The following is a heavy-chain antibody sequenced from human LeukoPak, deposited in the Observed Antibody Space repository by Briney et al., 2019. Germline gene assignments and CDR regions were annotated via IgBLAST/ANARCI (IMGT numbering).Heavy chain of an antibody. J-gene: IGHJ4*02. Sequence: SETLSLTCTVSDGSISSYYWSWIRQPAGKGLEWIGRIYPSGSTNYNPSLNSRVTMSVDTSKNQFSLKLTSVTAAHTAVYYCARDSRTSWTFDYWGQGTLVTVSS. CDR2: IYPSGST. D-gene: IGHD6-13*01. CDR3: ARDSRTSWTFDY. V-gene: IGHV4-4*07. CDR1: DGSISSYY.